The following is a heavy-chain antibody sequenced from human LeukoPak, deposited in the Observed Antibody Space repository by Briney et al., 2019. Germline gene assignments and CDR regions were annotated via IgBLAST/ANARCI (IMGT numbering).Heavy chain of an antibody. J-gene: IGHJ6*03. V-gene: IGHV5-51*01. CDR1: GYNFLKYW. CDR2: TYPGDSET. Sequence: GESLKISCKGSGYNFLKYWIGWVRQMPGKGLEWMGVTYPGDSETRYSPSFQGRVTISVDTSISTAYLQWSSLEASDTAIYYCARDVDDRGYQYYYMDVWGKGSTVTVSS. D-gene: IGHD2-15*01. CDR3: ARDVDDRGYQYYYMDV.